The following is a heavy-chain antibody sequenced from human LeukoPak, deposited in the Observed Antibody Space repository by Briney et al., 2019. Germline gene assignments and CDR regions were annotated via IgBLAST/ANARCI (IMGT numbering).Heavy chain of an antibody. J-gene: IGHJ3*02. CDR1: GFTFSSYS. CDR2: ISSSSSYI. V-gene: IGHV3-21*01. CDR3: ARFLAAAGNDAFDI. D-gene: IGHD6-13*01. Sequence: GGSLRLSCAASGFTFSSYSMNWVRQAPGKELEWVSSISSSSSYIYYADSVKGRFTISRDNAKNSLYLQMNSLRAEDTAVYYCARFLAAAGNDAFDIWGQGTMVTVSS.